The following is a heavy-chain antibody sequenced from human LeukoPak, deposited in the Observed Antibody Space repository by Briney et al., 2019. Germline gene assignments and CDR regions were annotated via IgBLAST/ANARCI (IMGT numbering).Heavy chain of an antibody. D-gene: IGHD6-19*01. Sequence: PSETLSLTCTVSSASITSSPYFWGWIRQSPGKGLEWIGSISYSGSTYYNPSLKSRVTISVDTSKNQLSLKLSSVTAADTAVYYCAREMAVAGNYFDYWGQGTLVTVSS. J-gene: IGHJ4*02. CDR2: ISYSGST. CDR3: AREMAVAGNYFDY. V-gene: IGHV4-39*07. CDR1: SASITSSPYF.